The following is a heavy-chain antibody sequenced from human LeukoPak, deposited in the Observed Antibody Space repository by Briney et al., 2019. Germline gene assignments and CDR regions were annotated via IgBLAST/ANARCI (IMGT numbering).Heavy chain of an antibody. CDR1: GYTFTSYD. J-gene: IGHJ4*02. CDR3: ARGAGSSWIIYNY. D-gene: IGHD6-13*01. CDR2: MDPNSGNT. V-gene: IGHV1-8*01. Sequence: ASVKVSCKASGYTFTSYDINWVRQATGQGLEWMGWMDPNSGNTGYAQKFQGSVTMTRNTSISTAYMELSSLRSEDTAVYYCARGAGSSWIIYNYWGQGTLVTVSS.